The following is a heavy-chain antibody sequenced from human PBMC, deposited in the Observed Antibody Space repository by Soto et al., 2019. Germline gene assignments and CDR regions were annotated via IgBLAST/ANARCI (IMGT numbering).Heavy chain of an antibody. J-gene: IGHJ5*02. CDR3: ARGWRFDP. CDR2: INHSGTT. CDR1: GGSFSGYQ. Sequence: SETLSLTCGVYGGSFSGYQWNWIRQSPGQGLEWIGEINHSGTTKYNPSLESRINLSVDTSKKQFSLKMFSVTAADKAIYYCARGWRFDPWGQGTQVTVSS. D-gene: IGHD1-1*01. V-gene: IGHV4-34*01.